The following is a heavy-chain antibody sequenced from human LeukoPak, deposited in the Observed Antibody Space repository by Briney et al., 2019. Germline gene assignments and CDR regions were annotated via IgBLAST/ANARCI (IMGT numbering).Heavy chain of an antibody. Sequence: GGSLRLSCAASGFTVSSNYMSWVRQAPGKGLEWVSVIYSGGSTYYADSVKGRFTISRDNSKNTLYLQMSSLRAEDTAVYYCARRDGYNYGFFDYWGQGTLVTVSS. D-gene: IGHD5-24*01. V-gene: IGHV3-53*01. CDR3: ARRDGYNYGFFDY. CDR2: IYSGGST. CDR1: GFTVSSNY. J-gene: IGHJ4*02.